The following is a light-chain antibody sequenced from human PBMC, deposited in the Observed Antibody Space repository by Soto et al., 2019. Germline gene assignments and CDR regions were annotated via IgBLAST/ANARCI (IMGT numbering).Light chain of an antibody. V-gene: IGKV1-39*01. J-gene: IGKJ5*01. Sequence: DIQMTQSPSSLSASVGDRVTITCRASQSISSYLNWYQQKPGKAPKVLIYAASNLQSGVPSRFSGSGSGTDFTLTISSLQPEDVATYYCQQSYGTPITFGQGTRLEIK. CDR2: AAS. CDR1: QSISSY. CDR3: QQSYGTPIT.